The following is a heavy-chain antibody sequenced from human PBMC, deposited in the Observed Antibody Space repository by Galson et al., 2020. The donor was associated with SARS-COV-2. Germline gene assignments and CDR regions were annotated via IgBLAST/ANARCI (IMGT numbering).Heavy chain of an antibody. CDR1: GFSLSTSGMC. CDR3: ARSSSTYDVLTGYNFFDS. D-gene: IGHD3-9*01. V-gene: IGHV2-70*01. J-gene: IGHJ4*02. CDR2: IDWDDDK. Sequence: GPTLAKPTQTLTLTCTFSGFSLSTSGMCINWIRQPPGKALAWLALIDWDDDKYYSSSLKTRLTVSKDTSKNQVILTMTNMDPVDTATYYCARSSSTYDVLTGYNFFDSWGQGTLVTVSS.